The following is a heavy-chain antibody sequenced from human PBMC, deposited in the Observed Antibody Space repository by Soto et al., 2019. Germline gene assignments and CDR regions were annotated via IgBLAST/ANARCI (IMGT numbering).Heavy chain of an antibody. J-gene: IGHJ4*02. CDR1: GFTFSDYF. V-gene: IGHV3-7*01. Sequence: GGSLRLSCAASGFTFSDYFMTWVRQAPGKGLEWVATIKQDGNERYYVDSVKGRFTISRDNAKNSLYLQMNALRAEDTAVYYCEIGHWLGCWGQGTLVTVSS. CDR3: EIGHWLGC. D-gene: IGHD6-19*01. CDR2: IKQDGNER.